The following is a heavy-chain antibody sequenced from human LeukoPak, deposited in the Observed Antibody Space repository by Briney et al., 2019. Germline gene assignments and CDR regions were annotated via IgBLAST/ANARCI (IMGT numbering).Heavy chain of an antibody. V-gene: IGHV1-3*01. CDR3: ARLPRVSSSGWYYFDY. D-gene: IGHD6-19*01. CDR2: INAGNGNT. CDR1: GYTFTSYA. Sequence: ASVKVSCKASGYTFTSYAMHWLRQAPGQRLEWMGWINAGNGNTKYSQKFQGRVTITRDTSASTAYMELSSLRSEDTAVYYCARLPRVSSSGWYYFDYWGQGTLVTVSS. J-gene: IGHJ4*02.